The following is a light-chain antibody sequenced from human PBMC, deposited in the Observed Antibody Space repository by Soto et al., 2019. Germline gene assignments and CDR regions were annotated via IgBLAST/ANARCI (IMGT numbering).Light chain of an antibody. CDR2: EVS. V-gene: IGLV2-14*01. CDR3: SSLTTSFTYV. CDR1: SSDVGAYNY. J-gene: IGLJ1*01. Sequence: QSALTQPASVSGSPGQSVAISCTGTSSDVGAYNYISWYQQHPGKAPKLLLSEVSNRPSGVSDRFSGSKSGNTASLTISGLQAEDEADYYCSSLTTSFTYVFGNGTKVTGL.